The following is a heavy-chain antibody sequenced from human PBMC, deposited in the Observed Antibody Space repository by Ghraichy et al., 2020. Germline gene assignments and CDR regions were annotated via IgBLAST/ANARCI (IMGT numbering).Heavy chain of an antibody. Sequence: GESLNISCTASGFTFGDYAMSWFRQAPGKGLEWVGFIRSKAYGGTTEYAASVKDRFTISRDDSKSIAYLQMNSLKTEDTAVYYCTRRGYNYGTMDYWGQGTLVTVSS. V-gene: IGHV3-49*03. J-gene: IGHJ4*02. D-gene: IGHD5-18*01. CDR2: IRSKAYGGTT. CDR1: GFTFGDYA. CDR3: TRRGYNYGTMDY.